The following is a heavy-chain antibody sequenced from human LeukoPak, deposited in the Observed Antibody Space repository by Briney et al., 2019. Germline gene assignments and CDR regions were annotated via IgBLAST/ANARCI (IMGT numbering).Heavy chain of an antibody. CDR2: INHSGST. CDR1: GGSFSGYY. Sequence: PSETLSLTCAVYGGSFSGYYWSWIRQPPGKGLEWIGEINHSGSTNYNPSLKSRVTISVDTSKNQFSLKLSSVTAADTAVYYCAGLTPAPDYYYYGMDVWGQGTTVTVSS. V-gene: IGHV4-34*01. D-gene: IGHD1-14*01. J-gene: IGHJ6*02. CDR3: AGLTPAPDYYYYGMDV.